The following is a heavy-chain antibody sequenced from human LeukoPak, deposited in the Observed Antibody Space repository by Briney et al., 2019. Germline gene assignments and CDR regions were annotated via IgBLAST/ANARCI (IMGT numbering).Heavy chain of an antibody. V-gene: IGHV3-66*01. D-gene: IGHD4-17*01. J-gene: IGHJ4*02. CDR1: GFTVSSNY. CDR2: IYSGGST. CDR3: ARDRGDYNHYFDY. Sequence: PGGSLRLSCAVSGFTVSSNYMSWVRRAPGKGLEWVSVIYSGGSTYYADSVKGRFTISSDNSKNTMYLQMNSLRAEDTAVYYCARDRGDYNHYFDYWGQGTLVTVST.